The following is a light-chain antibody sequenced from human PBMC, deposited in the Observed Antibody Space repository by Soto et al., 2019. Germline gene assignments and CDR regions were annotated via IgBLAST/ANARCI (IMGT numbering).Light chain of an antibody. Sequence: EIVLTQSPGTLSLSPGERATLSCRPSQSVSSTYLDWHQQKPGQAPRLLIYAASSRATGIPDRFSGGASATDFTLTISRLEPEDFAVYYCRHYINSQWTFGQGTKVEIK. CDR3: RHYINSQWT. V-gene: IGKV3-20*01. CDR2: AAS. J-gene: IGKJ1*01. CDR1: QSVSSTY.